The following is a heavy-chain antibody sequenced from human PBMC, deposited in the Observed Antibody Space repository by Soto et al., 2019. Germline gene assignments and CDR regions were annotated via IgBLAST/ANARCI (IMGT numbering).Heavy chain of an antibody. CDR2: IYYSGST. CDR3: ARRYGGNFDY. CDR1: GGSISSYY. Sequence: QVQLQESGPGLVKPSETLSLTCTVSGGSISSYYWSWIRQPPGKGLEWIGYIYYSGSTNYNPSLXSXAXIXLATSKNQFSLKLSSVTAADTAVYYCARRYGGNFDYWGQGTLVTVSS. V-gene: IGHV4-59*01. J-gene: IGHJ4*02. D-gene: IGHD3-16*01.